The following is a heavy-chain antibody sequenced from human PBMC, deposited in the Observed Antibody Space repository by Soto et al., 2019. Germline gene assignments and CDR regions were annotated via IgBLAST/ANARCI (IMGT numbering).Heavy chain of an antibody. D-gene: IGHD6-13*01. CDR2: ISSSSNYI. J-gene: IGHJ4*02. CDR3: AGDRGIAAAVTRFDY. V-gene: IGHV3-21*01. CDR1: GFTFSSYS. Sequence: EVQLVESGGGLVKPGGSLRLSCAASGFTFSSYSMNWVRQAPGKGLEWVSSISSSSNYIYYVYSVKGRFTISRDNAINALYLKMNSLRAEDTAVYYCAGDRGIAAAVTRFDYWGQGTLVTVSS.